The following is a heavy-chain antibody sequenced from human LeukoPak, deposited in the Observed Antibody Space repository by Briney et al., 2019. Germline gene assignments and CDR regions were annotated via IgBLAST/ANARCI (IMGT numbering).Heavy chain of an antibody. D-gene: IGHD6-25*01. CDR2: IYYSGST. J-gene: IGHJ2*01. CDR1: GGSISSYY. Sequence: PSETLSHTCTVSGGSISSYYWSWIRQPPGKGLEWIGYIYYSGSTNYNPSLKSRVTISVDTSKNQFSLKLSSVTAADTAVYYCARQGGGFWYFDLWGRGTLVTVSS. CDR3: ARQGGGFWYFDL. V-gene: IGHV4-59*08.